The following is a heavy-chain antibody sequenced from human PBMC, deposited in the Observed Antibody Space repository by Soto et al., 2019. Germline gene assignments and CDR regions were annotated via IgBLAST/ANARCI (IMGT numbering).Heavy chain of an antibody. CDR3: ASFREGYSYGWSYYYGMDV. V-gene: IGHV1-18*01. CDR2: ISAYNGNT. Sequence: QVQLVQSGAEVKKPEASVKVSCKASGYTFTSYGFSWVRQAPGQGLEWMGWISAYNGNTNYAQKLQGRLTMTTDTSTSTAYMELRSLRSDDTAVYYCASFREGYSYGWSYYYGMDVWGQGTTVTVSS. D-gene: IGHD5-18*01. CDR1: GYTFTSYG. J-gene: IGHJ6*02.